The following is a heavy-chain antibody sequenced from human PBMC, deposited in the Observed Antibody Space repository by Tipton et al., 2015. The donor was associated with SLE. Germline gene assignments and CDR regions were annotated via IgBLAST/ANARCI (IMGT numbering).Heavy chain of an antibody. D-gene: IGHD3-10*01. CDR2: ISSSGSTI. CDR3: ARDFGRYDAFDI. J-gene: IGHJ3*02. V-gene: IGHV3-48*03. CDR1: GFTVSSNY. Sequence: SLRLSCAASGFTVSSNYMNWVRQAPGKGLEWVSYISSSGSTIYYADSVKGRFTISRDNAKNSLYLQMNSLRAEDTAVYYCARDFGRYDAFDIWGQGTMVTVSS.